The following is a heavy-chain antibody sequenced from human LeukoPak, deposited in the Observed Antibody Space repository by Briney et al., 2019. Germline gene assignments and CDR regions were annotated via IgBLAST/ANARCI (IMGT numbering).Heavy chain of an antibody. CDR1: GFTFSGSA. V-gene: IGHV3-73*01. Sequence: GSLRLSCAASGFTFSGSAIHWVRQASGKGLEWVGRIRSKANNYATAYAASVKGRFTISRDDSKNTAYLQMSSLKTGDTALYYCTTAQGDYWGQGTLVTVSS. CDR3: TTAQGDY. J-gene: IGHJ4*02. CDR2: IRSKANNYAT.